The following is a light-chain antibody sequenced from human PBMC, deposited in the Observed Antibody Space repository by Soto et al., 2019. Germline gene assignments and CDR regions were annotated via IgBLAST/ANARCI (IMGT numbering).Light chain of an antibody. CDR1: SYNSGSNT. CDR3: AAWDDSLNVSYV. V-gene: IGLV1-44*01. Sequence: QSVLTQPPSASGTPGQRVTISCSGSSYNSGSNTVNWYQQLPGTAPKLLIYSNNQRPSGVPDRFSGSKSGTSASLAISGLQSEDEADYYCAAWDDSLNVSYVSGTGTKLTVL. CDR2: SNN. J-gene: IGLJ1*01.